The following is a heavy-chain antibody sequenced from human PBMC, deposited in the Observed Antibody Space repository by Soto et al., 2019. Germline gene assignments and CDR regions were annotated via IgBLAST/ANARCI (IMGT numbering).Heavy chain of an antibody. D-gene: IGHD2-2*01. CDR3: AVGGIVVVPAASPFDY. V-gene: IGHV4-4*02. Sequence: SETLSLTCAVSGGSISSSNWWSWVRQPPGKGLEWIGEIYHSGSTNYNPSLKSRVTISVDKSKNQFSLKLSSVTAADTAVYYCAVGGIVVVPAASPFDYWGQGTLVTVSS. J-gene: IGHJ4*02. CDR2: IYHSGST. CDR1: GGSISSSNW.